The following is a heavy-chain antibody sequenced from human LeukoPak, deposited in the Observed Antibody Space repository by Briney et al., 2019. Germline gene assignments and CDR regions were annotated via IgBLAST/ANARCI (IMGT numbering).Heavy chain of an antibody. D-gene: IGHD6-13*01. Sequence: TSETLSLTCAVSGVSMGSGGYSWSWVRQPPGKGLEWIGYIYHSGSTHYNPSLKSRVTISVDRSKNQFSLKLSSVTAADTAVCYCARGSQQLVPPYFDYWGQGTLVTVSS. CDR3: ARGSQQLVPPYFDY. CDR2: IYHSGST. V-gene: IGHV4-30-2*01. J-gene: IGHJ4*02. CDR1: GVSMGSGGYS.